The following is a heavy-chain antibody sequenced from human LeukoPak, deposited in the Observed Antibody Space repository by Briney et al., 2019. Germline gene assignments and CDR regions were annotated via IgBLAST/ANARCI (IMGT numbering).Heavy chain of an antibody. CDR2: MNPNSGNT. V-gene: IGHV1-8*01. Sequence: GASVKVSCKASGYTFTSYDINRVRQATGQGLEWMGWMNPNSGNTGYAQKFQGRVTMTRNTSISTAYMELSSLRSEDTAVYYCARGPGYSSGWYQGNWFDPWGQGTLVTVSS. J-gene: IGHJ5*02. CDR1: GYTFTSYD. CDR3: ARGPGYSSGWYQGNWFDP. D-gene: IGHD6-19*01.